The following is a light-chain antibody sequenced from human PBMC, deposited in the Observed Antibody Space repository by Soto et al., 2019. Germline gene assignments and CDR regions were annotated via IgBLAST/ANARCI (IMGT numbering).Light chain of an antibody. CDR3: QQYGSSPPLT. V-gene: IGKV3-20*01. CDR2: GAS. Sequence: EIVLTQSPGTLSLSPGERATLSCRASQSVSSSYLAWYQQKHGQAPRLLIYGASIRATGIPDRFSGSGSGTDFTLTISRLEPENFAVYYCQQYGSSPPLTFGGGTKVEIK. CDR1: QSVSSSY. J-gene: IGKJ4*01.